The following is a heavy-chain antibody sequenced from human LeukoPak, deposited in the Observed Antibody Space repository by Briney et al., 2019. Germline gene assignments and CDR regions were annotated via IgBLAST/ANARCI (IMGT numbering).Heavy chain of an antibody. CDR3: ARSGNSPFDY. D-gene: IGHD4-11*01. Sequence: SETLSLTCTVSGGSISSGSYYWSWIRQPAGKGLEWIGRIYTSGSTNYNPSLKSRVTISVDTSKNQFSLKLSPVTAADTAVFYCARSGNSPFDYWGQGTLVTVSS. V-gene: IGHV4-61*02. CDR1: GGSISSGSYY. CDR2: IYTSGST. J-gene: IGHJ4*02.